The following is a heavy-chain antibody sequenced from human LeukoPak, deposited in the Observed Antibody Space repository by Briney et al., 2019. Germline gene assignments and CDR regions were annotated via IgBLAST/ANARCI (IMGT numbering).Heavy chain of an antibody. Sequence: RASVKVSCKASGYTFTGYYMHWVREAPGQGLEWMGWINPNSGGTNYAQKFQGWVTMTRDTSISTAYMELSRLRSDDTAVYYCARDGMDMAAAGTLSWFDPWGQGTLVTVSS. CDR1: GYTFTGYY. D-gene: IGHD6-13*01. CDR3: ARDGMDMAAAGTLSWFDP. V-gene: IGHV1-2*04. J-gene: IGHJ5*02. CDR2: INPNSGGT.